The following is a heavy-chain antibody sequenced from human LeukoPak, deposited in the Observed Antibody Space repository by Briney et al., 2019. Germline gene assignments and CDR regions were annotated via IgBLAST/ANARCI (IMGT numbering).Heavy chain of an antibody. J-gene: IGHJ4*02. CDR2: ISAYNGNT. CDR3: ARDQGVVVVAATGLYFDY. V-gene: IGHV1-18*01. Sequence: ASVKVSCKASGYTLTSYGISWVRQAPGQGLEWMGWISAYNGNTNYAQKLQGRVTMTTDTSTSTAYMELRSLRSDDTAVYYCARDQGVVVVAATGLYFDYWGQGTLVTVSS. CDR1: GYTLTSYG. D-gene: IGHD2-15*01.